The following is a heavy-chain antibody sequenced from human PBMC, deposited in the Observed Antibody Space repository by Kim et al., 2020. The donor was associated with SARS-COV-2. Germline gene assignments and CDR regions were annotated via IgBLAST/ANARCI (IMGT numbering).Heavy chain of an antibody. CDR1: GDSISSYF. Sequence: SETLSLTCTVSGDSISSYFWSWIRQPPGQGLEWIGYIYYSGGTNYNPSLKSRVTISVDTSKNQLSLKLTSVTAADTAVYYCARDGTRYDSSGYYFQNWGQGTLVTVSS. CDR3: ARDGTRYDSSGYYFQN. CDR2: IYYSGGT. V-gene: IGHV4-59*01. D-gene: IGHD3-22*01. J-gene: IGHJ1*01.